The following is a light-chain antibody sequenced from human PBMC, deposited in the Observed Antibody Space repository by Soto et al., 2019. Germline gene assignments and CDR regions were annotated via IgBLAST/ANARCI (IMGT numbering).Light chain of an antibody. Sequence: DIQMTQSPSSLSASVGDRVTITCRASQNIDSHLNWYQQKPGKAPKFLIYAASNLQSGVPSRFSGSGSGTDFTLTINSLQPEDFATYYCQQSYSTPFTFGPGTKVDIK. J-gene: IGKJ3*01. CDR3: QQSYSTPFT. V-gene: IGKV1-39*01. CDR1: QNIDSH. CDR2: AAS.